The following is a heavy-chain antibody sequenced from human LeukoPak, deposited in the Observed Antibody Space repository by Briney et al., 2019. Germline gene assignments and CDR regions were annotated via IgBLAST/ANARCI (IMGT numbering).Heavy chain of an antibody. J-gene: IGHJ5*02. CDR2: IYDSGKT. Sequence: PSETLSLTCTVSGGSVSSGDYYWSWIRQYPGKDLEWLGYIYDSGKTYYNPSLKSRVTISIDTSKNQFSLRLSSVTAADTAVYYCARDRGGVLPPNNWFDPWGQGTLVTVSS. V-gene: IGHV4-30-4*08. CDR3: ARDRGGVLPPNNWFDP. CDR1: GGSVSSGDYY. D-gene: IGHD2/OR15-2a*01.